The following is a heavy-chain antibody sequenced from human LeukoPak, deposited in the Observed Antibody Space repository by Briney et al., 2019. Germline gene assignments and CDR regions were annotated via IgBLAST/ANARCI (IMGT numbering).Heavy chain of an antibody. CDR3: AGPAIRDRFDY. D-gene: IGHD2-21*01. J-gene: IGHJ4*02. Sequence: GGSLRLSCAASGFTFSSYAMSWVRQAPGKGLEWVSYISSSGSTIYYADSVKGRFTISRDNAKNSLYLQMNSLRAEDTAVYYCAGPAIRDRFDYWGQGTLVTVSS. CDR2: ISSSGSTI. CDR1: GFTFSSYA. V-gene: IGHV3-48*04.